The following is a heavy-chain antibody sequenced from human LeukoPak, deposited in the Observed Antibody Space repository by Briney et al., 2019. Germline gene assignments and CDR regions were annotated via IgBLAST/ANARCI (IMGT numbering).Heavy chain of an antibody. CDR3: ATANFYFQY. J-gene: IGHJ1*01. D-gene: IGHD2-8*01. Sequence: SETLSLTCTVSSGSIRSSSYYWGWIRQPPGKGLEWIGSIFYSGSTYYNPSLKSRVTMSVDTSKNQFSLKLSSVTAADTAVYYCATANFYFQYWGPGTLVTVSS. V-gene: IGHV4-39*01. CDR1: SGSIRSSSYY. CDR2: IFYSGST.